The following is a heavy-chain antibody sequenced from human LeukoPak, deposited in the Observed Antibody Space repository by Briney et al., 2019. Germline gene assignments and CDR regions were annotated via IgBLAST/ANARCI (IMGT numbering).Heavy chain of an antibody. CDR3: ARGWQQLKKFDP. D-gene: IGHD6-13*01. J-gene: IGHJ5*02. CDR1: GFTFDDYG. CDR2: INWNGGST. Sequence: PGGSLRLSCAASGFTFDDYGMSWVRQAPGKGLEWVSGINWNGGSTGYADSVKGRFTISRDNAKNSLYLQMNSLRAEDTALYHCARGWQQLKKFDPWGQGTLVTVSS. V-gene: IGHV3-20*01.